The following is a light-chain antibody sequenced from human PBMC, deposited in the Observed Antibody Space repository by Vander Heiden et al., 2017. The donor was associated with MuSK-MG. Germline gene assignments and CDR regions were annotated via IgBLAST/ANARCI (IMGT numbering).Light chain of an antibody. J-gene: IGKJ2*02. Sequence: IQMTQSPSSLSASVGDRVAITCRATQSIRTVLNWYQQKPGQAPKVLMYEASKLQSGVPSRFSGSGSGTEFTLTISSLQPEDIATYYCQQTNSHPCSFGQGTKLEI. CDR1: QSIRTV. CDR3: QQTNSHPCS. V-gene: IGKV1-39*01. CDR2: EAS.